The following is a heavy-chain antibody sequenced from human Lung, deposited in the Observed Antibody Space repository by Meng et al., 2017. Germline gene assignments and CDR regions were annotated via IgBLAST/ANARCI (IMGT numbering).Heavy chain of an antibody. J-gene: IGHJ4*02. V-gene: IGHV4-34*01. CDR3: ARGPTTMAHDFDY. D-gene: IGHD4-11*01. CDR2: INHSGST. Sequence: QVQLQQWGGGLLKPSETLSLTCVVSGGFLSDYYWSGIRQPPGKGLEWIGEINHSGSTNYNPSLESRATISVDTSQNNLSLKLSSVTAADSAVYYCARGPTTMAHDFDYWGQGTLVTVSS. CDR1: GGFLSDYY.